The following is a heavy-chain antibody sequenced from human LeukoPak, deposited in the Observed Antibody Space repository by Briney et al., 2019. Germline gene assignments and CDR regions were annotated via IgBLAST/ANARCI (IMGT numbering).Heavy chain of an antibody. V-gene: IGHV1-46*01. D-gene: IGHD3-22*01. CDR1: GYTFTSYY. CDR2: INPSGGST. CDR3: ARDDGSVYTNRLFDY. J-gene: IGHJ4*02. Sequence: ASVKVSCKASGYTFTSYYMHWVRQAPGQGLEWMGIINPSGGSTSYAQKFQGRVTMTRDTSTSTVYMELSSLRSEDTAVYYCARDDGSVYTNRLFDYWGQGTLVTVSS.